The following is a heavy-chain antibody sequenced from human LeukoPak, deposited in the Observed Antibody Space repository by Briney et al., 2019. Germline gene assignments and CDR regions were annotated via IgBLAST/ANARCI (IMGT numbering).Heavy chain of an antibody. CDR1: GFPFSSYS. V-gene: IGHV3-7*03. Sequence: GESLRLSCAASGFPFSSYSMTWVRQAPGKGLEWVANIKPDGTTKFYVDSVKGRFTISRDNVLNSLYLQMNSLRAEDTAIYYCARSIPYGTTWYGRSDYWGQGTLVTVSS. J-gene: IGHJ4*02. D-gene: IGHD6-13*01. CDR2: IKPDGTTK. CDR3: ARSIPYGTTWYGRSDY.